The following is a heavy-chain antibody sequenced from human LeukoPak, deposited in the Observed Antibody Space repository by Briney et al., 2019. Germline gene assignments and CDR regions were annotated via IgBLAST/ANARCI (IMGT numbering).Heavy chain of an antibody. Sequence: GGSLRLSCAASGFTFSSYSMNWVRQAPGKGLEWVSYISSSSSTIYYADSVKGRFTISRDNAKNSLYLQMNSLRAEDTAVYYCARDKDGYNHDFDYWGQGTLVTVSS. D-gene: IGHD5-24*01. V-gene: IGHV3-48*04. CDR1: GFTFSSYS. J-gene: IGHJ4*02. CDR2: ISSSSSTI. CDR3: ARDKDGYNHDFDY.